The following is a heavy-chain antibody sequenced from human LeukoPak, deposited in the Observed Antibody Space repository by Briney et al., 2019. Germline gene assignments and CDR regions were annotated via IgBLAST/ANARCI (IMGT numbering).Heavy chain of an antibody. Sequence: GASVKVSCKASGGTFSSYAISWVRQAPGQGLEWMGGIIPIFGTANYAQKFQGRVTITADESTSTAYMELSSLRSEDTAVYYCAREPRFHGFGELEVRYWFDPWGQGTLVTVSS. D-gene: IGHD3-10*01. V-gene: IGHV1-69*13. CDR1: GGTFSSYA. CDR3: AREPRFHGFGELEVRYWFDP. CDR2: IIPIFGTA. J-gene: IGHJ5*02.